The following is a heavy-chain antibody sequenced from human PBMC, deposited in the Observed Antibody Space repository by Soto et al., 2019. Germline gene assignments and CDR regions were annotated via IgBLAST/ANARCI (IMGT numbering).Heavy chain of an antibody. V-gene: IGHV4-34*01. D-gene: IGHD6-13*01. CDR2: INHSGST. CDR3: ARELMRVIAAAGTEFDY. Sequence: SETLSLTCAVYGGSFSGYYWSWIRQPPGKGLEWIGEINHSGSTNYNPSLKSRVTISVDTSKNQFSLKLSSVTAADTAVYYCARELMRVIAAAGTEFDYWGQGTLVTVSS. CDR1: GGSFSGYY. J-gene: IGHJ4*02.